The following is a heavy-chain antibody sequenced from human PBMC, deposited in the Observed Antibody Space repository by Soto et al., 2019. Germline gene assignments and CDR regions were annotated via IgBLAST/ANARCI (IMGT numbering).Heavy chain of an antibody. CDR2: INPDGGTT. J-gene: IGHJ4*02. Sequence: GESLKISCTASGFTFSSYWMNWVRQAPGKGLDWVSLINPDGGTTTYAESVKGRFTIFRDNAKNTVYLQMTSLRVEDTAVYYCARDLRGSPDYWGQGTLVTVSS. CDR1: GFTFSSYW. D-gene: IGHD1-26*01. V-gene: IGHV3-74*03. CDR3: ARDLRGSPDY.